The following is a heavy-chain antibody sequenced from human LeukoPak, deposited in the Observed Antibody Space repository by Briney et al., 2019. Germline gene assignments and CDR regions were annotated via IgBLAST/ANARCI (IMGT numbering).Heavy chain of an antibody. D-gene: IGHD6-19*01. J-gene: IGHJ4*02. CDR3: VNGHFSGY. V-gene: IGHV3-48*03. CDR1: GFTFSDYD. CDR2: ISSHGSTI. Sequence: HPGGSLRLSCAASGFTFSDYDMNWVRQAPGKGLEWVSYISSHGSTIYYADFVKGRFTISRDNAKNSLYLQMNSMRAEDAADYHCVNGHFSGYWGQGTLVTVSS.